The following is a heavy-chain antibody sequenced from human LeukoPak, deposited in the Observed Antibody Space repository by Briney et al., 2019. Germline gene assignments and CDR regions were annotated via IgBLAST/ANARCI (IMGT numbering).Heavy chain of an antibody. J-gene: IGHJ4*02. D-gene: IGHD3-16*02. CDR1: GGSISSYY. CDR2: IYYSGST. Sequence: SETLSLTCTVSGGSISSYYWSWVRQPPGKGLEWIGYIYYSGSTNYNPSLKSRVTISVDTSKNQFSLKLSSVTAADTAVYYCARQGRGYVWGSYRYSAYYFDYWGQGTLVTVSS. CDR3: ARQGRGYVWGSYRYSAYYFDY. V-gene: IGHV4-59*08.